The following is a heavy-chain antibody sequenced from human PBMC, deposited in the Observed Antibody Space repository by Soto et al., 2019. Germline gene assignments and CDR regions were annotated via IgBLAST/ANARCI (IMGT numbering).Heavy chain of an antibody. D-gene: IGHD6-6*01. CDR2: INPNSGGT. V-gene: IGHV1-2*04. Sequence: ASVKVSCKVSGYTLTELSMHWVRQAPGQGLEWMGWINPNSGGTNYAQKFQGWVTMTRDTSISTAYMELSRLRSDDTAVYYCAREPLEFNGPFRQLVSSGMDVWGQGTTVTVSS. CDR3: AREPLEFNGPFRQLVSSGMDV. J-gene: IGHJ6*02. CDR1: GYTLTELS.